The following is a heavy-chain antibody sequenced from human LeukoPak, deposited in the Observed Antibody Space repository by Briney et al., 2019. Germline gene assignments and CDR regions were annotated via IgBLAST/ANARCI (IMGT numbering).Heavy chain of an antibody. D-gene: IGHD6-13*01. Sequence: PGGSLSLSCAASGFTVSSNYMSWVRQAPGKGLEWVSVIYSGGSTYYADSVKGRFTISRDNSKNTLYLQMNSLRAEDTAVYYCASALYSSRGDAFDIWGQGTMVTVSS. J-gene: IGHJ3*02. CDR3: ASALYSSRGDAFDI. CDR1: GFTVSSNY. CDR2: IYSGGST. V-gene: IGHV3-66*02.